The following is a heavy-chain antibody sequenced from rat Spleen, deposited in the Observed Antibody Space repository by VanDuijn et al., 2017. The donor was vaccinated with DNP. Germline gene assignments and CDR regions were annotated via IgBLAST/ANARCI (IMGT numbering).Heavy chain of an antibody. CDR2: ISYNGGTP. D-gene: IGHD1-11*01. V-gene: IGHV5-31*01. J-gene: IGHJ2*01. CDR3: AKGPNYGGWNDYFDY. Sequence: EVQLVESGGGPVRPGRSLKLSCVASGFIVSNYWMTWVSQAPAEGLEWVETISYNGGTPYYRDSVKGRFTISRDNAQSTLYLQMNKLGSEDTAIYYCAKGPNYGGWNDYFDYWGQGVMVTVSS. CDR1: GFIVSNYW.